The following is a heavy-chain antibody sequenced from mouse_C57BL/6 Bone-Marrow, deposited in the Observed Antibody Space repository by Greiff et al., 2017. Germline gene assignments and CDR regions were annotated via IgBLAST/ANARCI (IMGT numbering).Heavy chain of an antibody. Sequence: QVQLKESGAELARPGASVKLSCKASGYTFTSYGISWVKQRTGQGLEWIGEIYPRSGNTYYNEKFKGKATLTADKSSSTAYMELRSLSSEDSAVYFCARAYSYFDVWGAGTTLTVSS. V-gene: IGHV1-81*01. CDR2: IYPRSGNT. J-gene: IGHJ1*01. CDR3: ARAYSYFDV. CDR1: GYTFTSYG.